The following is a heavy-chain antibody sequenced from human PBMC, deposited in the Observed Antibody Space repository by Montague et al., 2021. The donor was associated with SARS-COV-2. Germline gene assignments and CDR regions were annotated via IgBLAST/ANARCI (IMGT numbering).Heavy chain of an antibody. CDR2: ISGSGGST. CDR1: GFVFSSYA. Sequence: SLRLSCAASGFVFSSYAMSWVRQAPGKGLEWVSAISGSGGSTYYADSVKGRFTISRDNSKNTLYLQMNSLRAEDTAVYYCAKDLWHNKKACDIWGQGTMVTVSS. V-gene: IGHV3-23*01. CDR3: AKDLWHNKKACDI. D-gene: IGHD1/OR15-1a*01. J-gene: IGHJ3*02.